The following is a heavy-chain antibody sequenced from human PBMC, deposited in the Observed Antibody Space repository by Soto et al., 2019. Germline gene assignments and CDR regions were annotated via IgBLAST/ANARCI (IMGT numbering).Heavy chain of an antibody. V-gene: IGHV1-18*01. CDR1: GYTFTSYG. CDR3: ARGRYGDY. J-gene: IGHJ4*02. D-gene: IGHD1-1*01. CDR2: ISAHNGNT. Sequence: QVHLVQSGAEVKKPGASVKVSCKASGYTFTSYGITWVRQAPGQGLEWMGWISAHNGNTDYAQKLQGRVIVTRDTSTSTAYLELRSLRSDDTAVYYCARGRYGDYWGQGALLTVPS.